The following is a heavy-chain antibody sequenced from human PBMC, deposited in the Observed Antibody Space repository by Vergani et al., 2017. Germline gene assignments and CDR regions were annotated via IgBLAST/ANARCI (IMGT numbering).Heavy chain of an antibody. V-gene: IGHV1-69*01. CDR2: IIPIFGTA. D-gene: IGHD6-13*01. J-gene: IGHJ4*02. CDR3: ARDGEYSSSWGPFDY. CDR1: GGTFSSYA. Sequence: QVQLVQSGAEVKKPGSSVKVSCKASGGTFSSYAISWVRQAPGQGLEWMGGIIPIFGTANYAQKFKGRVTITADEPTNTAYMELSSLRSEDTAVYYCARDGEYSSSWGPFDYWGQGTLVTVSS.